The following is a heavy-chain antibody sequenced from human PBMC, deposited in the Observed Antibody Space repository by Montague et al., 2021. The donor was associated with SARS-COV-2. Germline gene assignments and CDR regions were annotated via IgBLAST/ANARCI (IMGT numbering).Heavy chain of an antibody. J-gene: IGHJ4*02. Sequence: SETLSLTCTVSGGSVNSGSYHRNWIRQPPGKGLEWIGYIYYSGGTSYDPSLKSRVTISLDTSKYQFSLNLTSVTAADTALYFCARELEIHDFLSGYYIGDWGQGTLVTVSS. V-gene: IGHV4-61*01. D-gene: IGHD3-3*01. CDR1: GGSVNSGSYH. CDR3: ARELEIHDFLSGYYIGD. CDR2: IYYSGGT.